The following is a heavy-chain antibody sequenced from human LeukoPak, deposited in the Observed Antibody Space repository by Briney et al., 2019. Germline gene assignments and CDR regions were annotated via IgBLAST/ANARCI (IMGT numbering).Heavy chain of an antibody. D-gene: IGHD1-26*01. Sequence: PGGSLRLSCAASGLTFSGYWMTWVRQAPGKGLEWVSSISSGSSYIYYADSVEGRFTISRDNAKNSLYLQMNSLRAEDTAVYYCARDLNRYSGTYYGSFDIWGPGTMVTVSS. CDR1: GLTFSGYW. J-gene: IGHJ3*02. V-gene: IGHV3-21*01. CDR2: ISSGSSYI. CDR3: ARDLNRYSGTYYGSFDI.